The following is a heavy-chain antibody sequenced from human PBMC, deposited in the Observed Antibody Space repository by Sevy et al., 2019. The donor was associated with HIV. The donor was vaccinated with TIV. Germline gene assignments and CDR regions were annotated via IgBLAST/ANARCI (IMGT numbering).Heavy chain of an antibody. J-gene: IGHJ4*02. CDR1: GFTFSSYW. CDR2: IKQDGSER. D-gene: IGHD3-3*02. CDR3: ARGRIFGVVIYYFDY. Sequence: GESLKISCAASGFTFSSYWMSWVRQAPGKGLEWVANIKQDGSERYYVDSVKGRFTISRDNAKNSLYLQMNSLRAEDTAVYYCARGRIFGVVIYYFDYWGQGTLVTVSS. V-gene: IGHV3-7*01.